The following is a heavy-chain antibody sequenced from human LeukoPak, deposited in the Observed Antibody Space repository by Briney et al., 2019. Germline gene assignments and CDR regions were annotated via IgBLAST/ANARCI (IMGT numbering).Heavy chain of an antibody. CDR2: ISSSSSYI. V-gene: IGHV3-11*06. CDR3: ARAFRTGRYYYGMDV. Sequence: PGGSLRLSCAASGFTFSDYYMSWIRQAPGKGLEWVSSISSSSSYIYYADSVKGRFTISRDNAKNSLYLQMNSLRAEDTAVYYCARAFRTGRYYYGMDVWGQGTTVTVSS. CDR1: GFTFSDYY. D-gene: IGHD1-14*01. J-gene: IGHJ6*02.